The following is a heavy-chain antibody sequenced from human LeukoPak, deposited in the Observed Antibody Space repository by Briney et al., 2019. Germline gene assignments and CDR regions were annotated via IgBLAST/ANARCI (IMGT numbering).Heavy chain of an antibody. CDR3: ARAEFRNHYYMDV. Sequence: PSETLSLTCTVSGGSINSSSYYWGWIRQPPGKGLEWIGSIFYSGNTYDNPSLKSRVTISVDTSKNQFSLNLTSVTAADTAVYYCARAEFRNHYYMDVWGKGTTVTVSS. CDR2: IFYSGNT. D-gene: IGHD1-14*01. V-gene: IGHV4-39*01. CDR1: GGSINSSSYY. J-gene: IGHJ6*03.